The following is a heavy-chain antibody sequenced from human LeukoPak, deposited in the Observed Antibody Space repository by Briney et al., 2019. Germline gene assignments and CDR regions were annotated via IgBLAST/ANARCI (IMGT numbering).Heavy chain of an antibody. Sequence: SVKVSCKASGGTFSSYAISWARQAPGQGLEWMGGIIPIFGTANYAQKFQGRVTITTDESTSTAYMELSSLRSEDTAVYYCAGSGSYYRYFDYWGQGTLVTVSS. CDR3: AGSGSYYRYFDY. D-gene: IGHD1-26*01. J-gene: IGHJ4*02. CDR2: IIPIFGTA. CDR1: GGTFSSYA. V-gene: IGHV1-69*05.